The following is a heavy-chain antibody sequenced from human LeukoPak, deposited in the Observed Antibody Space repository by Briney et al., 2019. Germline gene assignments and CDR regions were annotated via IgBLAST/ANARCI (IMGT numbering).Heavy chain of an antibody. Sequence: GSVKVSCKASGYTFTSYGISWVRQAPGQGLEWMGWISAYNGNTNYAQKLQGRVTMTTDTSTSTAYMELRSLRSDDTAVYYCARDDDILTGYLFRAFDIWGQGTMVTVSS. CDR2: ISAYNGNT. CDR1: GYTFTSYG. CDR3: ARDDDILTGYLFRAFDI. V-gene: IGHV1-18*01. D-gene: IGHD3-9*01. J-gene: IGHJ3*02.